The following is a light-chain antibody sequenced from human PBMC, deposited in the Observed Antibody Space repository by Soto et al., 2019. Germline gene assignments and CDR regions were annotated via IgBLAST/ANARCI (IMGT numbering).Light chain of an antibody. CDR2: EVV. CDR1: SSDVGGYNY. Sequence: QSALTQPPSASGSPGQSVTISCTGTSSDVGGYNYVSWYQQHPGAAPKLMIYEVVKRPSGVPDRFSGSKSGNTASLTVSGLQAEDESDYHCSSYGGDNNVVFGGGTKLTVL. J-gene: IGLJ2*01. CDR3: SSYGGDNNVV. V-gene: IGLV2-8*01.